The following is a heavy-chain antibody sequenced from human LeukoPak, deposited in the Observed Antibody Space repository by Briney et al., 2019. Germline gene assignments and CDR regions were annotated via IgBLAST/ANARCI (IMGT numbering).Heavy chain of an antibody. Sequence: GASVKVSCKASGYTFTSYDINWVRQAPGQGLEWMGGIIPIFGTANYAQKFQGRVTITADESTSTAYMELSSLRSEDTAVYYCTYDFWSGYFFDPWGQGTLVTVSS. D-gene: IGHD3-3*01. CDR2: IIPIFGTA. J-gene: IGHJ5*02. CDR1: GYTFTSYD. V-gene: IGHV1-69*13. CDR3: TYDFWSGYFFDP.